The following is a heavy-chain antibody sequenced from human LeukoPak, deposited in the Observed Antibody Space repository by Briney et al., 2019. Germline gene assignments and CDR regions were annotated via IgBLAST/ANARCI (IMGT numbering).Heavy chain of an antibody. CDR3: ARQFPYDYVWGSYRPYNWFDP. V-gene: IGHV4-59*08. Sequence: SEALSLTCTVSGGSLSSYYWSWIREPPGKGLEWIGYIYYSGSTNYTPSLKSRVTISVDTSKNQFSLKLSSVTAADTAVYYCARQFPYDYVWGSYRPYNWFDPWGQGTLVTVSS. CDR1: GGSLSSYY. D-gene: IGHD3-16*02. CDR2: IYYSGST. J-gene: IGHJ5*02.